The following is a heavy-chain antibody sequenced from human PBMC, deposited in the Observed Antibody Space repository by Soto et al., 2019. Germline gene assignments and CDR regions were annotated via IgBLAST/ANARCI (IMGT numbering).Heavy chain of an antibody. V-gene: IGHV3-74*01. CDR3: GRGGSGIYGMAI. J-gene: IGHJ6*02. CDR1: GFTFSSYW. CDR2: IIRDGSST. D-gene: IGHD6-13*01. Sequence: EVQLVESGGGLVQPGGSLRLSCAASGFTFSSYWMHWVRQAPGKGLVWISRIIRDGSSTNYVDSVKGRFTISRDNAKNTLYLEINSLRADDTAVYFCGRGGSGIYGMAIWGQGTTVTVSS.